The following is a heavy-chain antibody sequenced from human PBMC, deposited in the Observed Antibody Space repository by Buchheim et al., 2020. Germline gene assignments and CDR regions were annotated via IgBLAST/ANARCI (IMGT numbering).Heavy chain of an antibody. Sequence: QVQLQQWGAGLLKPSETLSLTCAVYGGSFSGYYWSWIRQPPGKGLEWIGEINHSGSTNYNPSLKSRVTISVDTSKNQFSLKLSSVTAADTAVYYCARGRIGHIVVVTAIYFDYWGQGTL. J-gene: IGHJ4*02. CDR1: GGSFSGYY. V-gene: IGHV4-34*01. CDR2: INHSGST. D-gene: IGHD2-21*02. CDR3: ARGRIGHIVVVTAIYFDY.